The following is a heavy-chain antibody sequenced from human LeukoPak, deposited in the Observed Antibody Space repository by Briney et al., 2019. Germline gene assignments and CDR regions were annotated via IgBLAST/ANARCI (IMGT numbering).Heavy chain of an antibody. CDR1: GFAFSSYW. Sequence: GGSLRLSCAASGFAFSSYWMSWVRQAPGKGLERVANIKQDGSEKYYVDSVKGRFTISRDNAKNSLYLQMNSLRDEDTAVYYCARDALTTVTDYWGQGTLVTVSS. V-gene: IGHV3-7*01. D-gene: IGHD4-17*01. CDR2: IKQDGSEK. CDR3: ARDALTTVTDY. J-gene: IGHJ4*02.